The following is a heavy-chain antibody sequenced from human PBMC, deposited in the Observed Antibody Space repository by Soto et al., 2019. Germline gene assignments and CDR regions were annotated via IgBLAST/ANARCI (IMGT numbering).Heavy chain of an antibody. J-gene: IGHJ4*02. CDR3: ATDLAPLYYFDY. CDR1: GITFSSYS. D-gene: IGHD3-16*01. V-gene: IGHV3-21*06. Sequence: EVQLVEPGGGLVKPGGSLRLSCATSGITFSSYSMNWVRQAPGKGVEWVSCISSSGSYIYYADSVKGRFTISRDYSKNSLYLQMNSLRVEDTAVYYCATDLAPLYYFDYWGQGVLVTVSS. CDR2: ISSSGSYI.